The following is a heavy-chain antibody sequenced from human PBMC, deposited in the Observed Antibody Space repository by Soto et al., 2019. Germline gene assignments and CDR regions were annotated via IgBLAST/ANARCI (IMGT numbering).Heavy chain of an antibody. J-gene: IGHJ4*02. CDR2: IYYSGST. CDR1: GGSISSYY. CDR3: ASVIVGAPYFDY. Sequence: TSETLSLTCTVSGGSISSYYWSWIRQPPGKGLEWIGYIYYSGSTNYNPSLKSRVTISVDTSKDQFSLKLSSVTAADTAVYYCASVIVGAPYFDYWGQGTLVTVS. D-gene: IGHD1-26*01. V-gene: IGHV4-59*01.